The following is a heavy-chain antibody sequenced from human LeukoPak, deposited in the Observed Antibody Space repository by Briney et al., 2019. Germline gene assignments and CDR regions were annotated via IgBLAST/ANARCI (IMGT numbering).Heavy chain of an antibody. CDR1: GFTFSSYA. V-gene: IGHV3-30-3*01. CDR2: ISYDGSNK. Sequence: QPGRSLRLSCAASGFTFSSYAMHWVRQAPGKGLEWVAVISYDGSNKYYADSVKGRFTISRDNSKNTLYLQMNSLRAEDTAVYYCARGGGLDVWGQGATVTVSS. J-gene: IGHJ6*02. CDR3: ARGGGLDV. D-gene: IGHD3-16*01.